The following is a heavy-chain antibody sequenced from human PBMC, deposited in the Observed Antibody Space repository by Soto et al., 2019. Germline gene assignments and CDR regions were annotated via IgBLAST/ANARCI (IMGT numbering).Heavy chain of an antibody. CDR2: IRFDGSNE. CDR3: ARDGIGGTVFRGYLDY. D-gene: IGHD1-7*01. J-gene: IGHJ4*02. Sequence: QEQLVESGGGVVQPGTSLRLSCAVPGGIFHGYGMHWVRQAPGKGLEWVAIIRFDGSNEEYADSVKGRFTISRDNSKNTLDLQMITLGAEGTAVYYCARDGIGGTVFRGYLDYGGRGTVVTVSS. V-gene: IGHV3-33*01. CDR1: GGIFHGYG.